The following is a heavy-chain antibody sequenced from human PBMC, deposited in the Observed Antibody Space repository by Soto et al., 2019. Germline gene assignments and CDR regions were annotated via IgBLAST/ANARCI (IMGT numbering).Heavy chain of an antibody. V-gene: IGHV4-39*01. Sequence: SETLSLTCTVSGGSISSSSYYWGWIRQPPGKGLEWIGSIYYSGSTYYNPSLKSRVTISVDTSKNQFSLKLSSVTAADTAVYYCARHSITMVRRAIKTNWFDPPGQGTLVTVPS. J-gene: IGHJ5*02. CDR1: GGSISSSSYY. CDR3: ARHSITMVRRAIKTNWFDP. D-gene: IGHD3-10*01. CDR2: IYYSGST.